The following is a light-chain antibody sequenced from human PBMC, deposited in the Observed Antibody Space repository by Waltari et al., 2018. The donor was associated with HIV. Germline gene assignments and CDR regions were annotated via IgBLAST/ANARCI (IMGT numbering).Light chain of an antibody. Sequence: SSELTQDPAVSVVLGQTARITCQGDSLRSNYATWYQQKPGQAPVLVIYDKNNRPSGIPDRVSGSSSGNTASLTITGAQAEDEADYYCNSRDSSDNHRRVFGGGTKLTVL. V-gene: IGLV3-19*01. J-gene: IGLJ3*02. CDR2: DKN. CDR3: NSRDSSDNHRRV. CDR1: SLRSNY.